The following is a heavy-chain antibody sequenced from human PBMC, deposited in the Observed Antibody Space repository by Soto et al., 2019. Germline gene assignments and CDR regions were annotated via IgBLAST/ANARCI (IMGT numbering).Heavy chain of an antibody. CDR3: ARQWTRLRPIITIGAASTFGM. J-gene: IGHJ3*02. CDR2: IYYSGTT. V-gene: IGHV4-39*01. Sequence: QLQLQESGPGLVKPSETLSLTCSVSGVSISSSSYYWGWIRQPPGKGLEWIGSIYYSGTTFHNQSLKRRVYISVHTANNHFSLHLTSVTAADTAVYYGARQWTRLRPIITIGAASTFGMLGQGTTVTAS. CDR1: GVSISSSSYY. D-gene: IGHD3-10*01.